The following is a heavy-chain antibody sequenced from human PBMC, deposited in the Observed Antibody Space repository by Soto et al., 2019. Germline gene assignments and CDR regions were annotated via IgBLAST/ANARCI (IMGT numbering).Heavy chain of an antibody. J-gene: IGHJ4*02. V-gene: IGHV1-69*01. D-gene: IGHD3-22*01. Sequence: QVQLVQSGAEVKKPGSSVKVSCKASGGTFSSYAISWVRQAPGQGLEWMGGIIPIFGTANYAQKFQGRVTSTADESTSTAYMELSSLRSEDTAVYYCARGSPDYYDSSGYSLDYWGQGTLVTVSS. CDR3: ARGSPDYYDSSGYSLDY. CDR2: IIPIFGTA. CDR1: GGTFSSYA.